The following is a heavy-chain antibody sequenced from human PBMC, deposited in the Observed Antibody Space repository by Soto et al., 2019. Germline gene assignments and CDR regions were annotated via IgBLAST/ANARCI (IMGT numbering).Heavy chain of an antibody. CDR1: GDSISDSRYY. CDR2: IYYDGST. V-gene: IGHV4-39*01. CDR3: ARVSEARFDY. Sequence: SETLSLTCTVSGDSISDSRYYWGWIRQPPGKGLEWIGSIYYDGSTYYTPSLKSRVTISADMSKNQFSLNLSSVTAADTALYYCARVSEARFDYWGQGTLVTVSS. J-gene: IGHJ4*02.